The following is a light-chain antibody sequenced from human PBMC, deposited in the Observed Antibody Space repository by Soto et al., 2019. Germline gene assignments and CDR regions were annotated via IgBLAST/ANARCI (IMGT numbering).Light chain of an antibody. V-gene: IGKV3-20*01. J-gene: IGKJ1*01. CDR1: QSVGDTY. CDR3: QQYNNWPKT. CDR2: STS. Sequence: ESVLTQSPGTLSLSPGERATLSCRASQSVGDTYLAWYQQKPGQAPRLLMYSTSIRATGIPDRFSGSGSGTDFTLTISRLDPEDFAVYYCQQYNNWPKTFGQGTKVDIK.